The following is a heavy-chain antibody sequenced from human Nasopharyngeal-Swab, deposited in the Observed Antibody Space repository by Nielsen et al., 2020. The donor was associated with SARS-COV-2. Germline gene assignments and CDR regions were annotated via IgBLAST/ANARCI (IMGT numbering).Heavy chain of an antibody. J-gene: IGHJ4*02. D-gene: IGHD6-13*01. V-gene: IGHV3-9*01. CDR2: ITWNSGNI. CDR1: GFPFDDYA. Sequence: GGSLRLSCVASGFPFDDYAMSWVRLLPGRGLQWVAGITWNSGNIGYADSVRGRFTVSRDNAENSLFLQMDSLRPEDTAFYYCAKSLYTSTWSYYFDIWGQGSMVTVSS. CDR3: AKSLYTSTWSYYFDI.